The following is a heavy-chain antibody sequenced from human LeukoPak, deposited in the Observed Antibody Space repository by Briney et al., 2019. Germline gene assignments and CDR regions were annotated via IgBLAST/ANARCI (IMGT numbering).Heavy chain of an antibody. CDR3: ARDLSSGIYDY. CDR2: ISYDGSNK. J-gene: IGHJ4*02. Sequence: PGRSLRLSCAASGFTFSSYGMHWVRQAPGKGLEWVAVISYDGSNKYYVDSVKGRFTISRDNSKNTLYLQMNSLRAEDTAVYYCARDLSSGIYDYWGQGTLVTVSS. CDR1: GFTFSSYG. V-gene: IGHV3-30*03. D-gene: IGHD1-26*01.